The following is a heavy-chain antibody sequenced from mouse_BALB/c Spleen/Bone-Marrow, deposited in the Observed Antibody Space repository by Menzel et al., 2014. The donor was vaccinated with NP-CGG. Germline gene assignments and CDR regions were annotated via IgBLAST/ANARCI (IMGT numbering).Heavy chain of an antibody. Sequence: VKLVESGAELVRPGASVKLSCKASGYTFTSYWISWMKQRPGQGLEWIGNISPSDNYTNYNQKFEDWATLTVDKSSSTAYMQLSSPTSEDSAVYYCTISGTMITTWVDYWGQGTTLTVSS. CDR1: GYTFTSYW. CDR2: ISPSDNYT. J-gene: IGHJ2*01. D-gene: IGHD2-4*01. V-gene: IGHV1-69*02. CDR3: TISGTMITTWVDY.